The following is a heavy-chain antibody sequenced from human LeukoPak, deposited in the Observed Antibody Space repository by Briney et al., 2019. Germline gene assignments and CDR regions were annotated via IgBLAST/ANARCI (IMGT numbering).Heavy chain of an antibody. CDR1: GGSISSGDYY. J-gene: IGHJ4*02. CDR3: TRVNTMIVLFDY. CDR2: IYYSGST. V-gene: IGHV4-30-4*01. Sequence: SETLSLTCTVSGGSISSGDYYWSWIRQPPGKGLEWIGYIYYSGSTYYNPSLKSRVTISVDTSKNQFSLKLSSVTAADTAVYYCTRVNTMIVLFDYWGQGTLVTVSS. D-gene: IGHD3-22*01.